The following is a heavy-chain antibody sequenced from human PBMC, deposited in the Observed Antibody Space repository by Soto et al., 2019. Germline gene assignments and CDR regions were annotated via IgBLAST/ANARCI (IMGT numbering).Heavy chain of an antibody. J-gene: IGHJ4*02. CDR3: AWAVAGDY. Sequence: QVQLVQSGAEVKKPGASVKVSCKASGYTFTSYYMHWVRQAPGQGLEWMGIINPSGGSTSYAQKFQGRDXXTRDTXTXTXXMELXSLRSEDTAVYYCAWAVAGDYWGQGTLVTVSS. D-gene: IGHD6-19*01. CDR1: GYTFTSYY. V-gene: IGHV1-46*03. CDR2: INPSGGST.